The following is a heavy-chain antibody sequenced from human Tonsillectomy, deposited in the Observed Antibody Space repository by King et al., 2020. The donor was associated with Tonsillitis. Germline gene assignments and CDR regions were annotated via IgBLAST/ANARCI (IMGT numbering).Heavy chain of an antibody. CDR1: GFTFSISA. CDR2: LSCSALST. Sequence: VQLVESGGGLVQPGGSLRLSCAASGFTFSISAISWVLRPPGKGLEGVSILSCSALSTYYAVSVGGRFAISRDNSNNTLLLQTNSLIAEETATYYCAKMSSDVWSGYPEYFQNWGQGTLVAVSS. D-gene: IGHD3-3*01. V-gene: IGHV3-23*04. CDR3: AKMSSDVWSGYPEYFQN. J-gene: IGHJ1*01.